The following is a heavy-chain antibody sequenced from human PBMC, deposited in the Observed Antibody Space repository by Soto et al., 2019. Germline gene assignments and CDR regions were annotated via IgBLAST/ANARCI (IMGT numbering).Heavy chain of an antibody. CDR1: GFTFRNND. Sequence: VQLVESGGGLVQPGGSLRLSCEASGFTFRNNDMHWVRQGTGKGLEWVSGISAAGDPDYADSVEGRFTISRENAQNSFFLQMNSPRVGDTAVYYCARTDRDFYGLDVWGQGTTVIVSS. J-gene: IGHJ6*02. CDR2: ISAAGDP. CDR3: ARTDRDFYGLDV. V-gene: IGHV3-13*05.